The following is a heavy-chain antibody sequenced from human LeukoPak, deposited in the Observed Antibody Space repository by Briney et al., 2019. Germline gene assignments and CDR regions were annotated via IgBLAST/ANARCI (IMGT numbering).Heavy chain of an antibody. D-gene: IGHD3-16*01. CDR3: ARDYYDITGSEYDTFAI. J-gene: IGHJ3*02. CDR1: GYTFTSYG. Sequence: GASVKVSCKAYGYTFTSYGISWVRQAPGQGLEWMGWISTRDGRRHYAQNVQGRVTMTTDTSTSTVYMELTRLTSDDTAMYYCARDYYDITGSEYDTFAIWGQGTMVTVSS. V-gene: IGHV1-18*01. CDR2: ISTRDGRR.